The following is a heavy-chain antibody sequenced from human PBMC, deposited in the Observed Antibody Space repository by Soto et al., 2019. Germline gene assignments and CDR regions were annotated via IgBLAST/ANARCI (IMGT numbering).Heavy chain of an antibody. J-gene: IGHJ4*02. V-gene: IGHV4-59*08. CDR1: GGSISSYY. CDR3: ARHKARHVLRFWERARYFDY. CDR2: IYYSGST. Sequence: SETLSLTCTVSGGSISSYYWSWIRQPPGKGLEWIGYIYYSGSTNYNPSLKSRVTISVDTSKNQFSLKLSSVTAADTAVYYCARHKARHVLRFWERARYFDYWGKGPLVTVSS. D-gene: IGHD3-3*01.